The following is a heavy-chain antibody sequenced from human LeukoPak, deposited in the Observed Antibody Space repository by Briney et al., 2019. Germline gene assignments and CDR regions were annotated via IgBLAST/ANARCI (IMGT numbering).Heavy chain of an antibody. Sequence: SETLSLSCAVYGGSLSASRWSWLRQPPGEGLEWIGEIGETERTTYNPSLMSRVTISEDRSRNQIFLRLNSIIAADTAVYYCARGHVPALWGPGTRVTVSS. CDR1: GGSLSASR. V-gene: IGHV4-34*01. CDR2: IGETERT. D-gene: IGHD2-2*01. CDR3: ARGHVPAL. J-gene: IGHJ4*02.